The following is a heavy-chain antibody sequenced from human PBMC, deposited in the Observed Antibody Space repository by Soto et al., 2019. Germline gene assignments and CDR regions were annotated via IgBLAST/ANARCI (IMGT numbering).Heavy chain of an antibody. J-gene: IGHJ6*02. CDR1: GFTFSSYS. CDR3: ARDLAGLVGFSGMDV. D-gene: IGHD6-6*01. V-gene: IGHV3-48*02. Sequence: EVQLVESGGGLVQPGGSLRLSCAASGFTFSSYSMNWVRQAPGKGLEWVSYISSSSSTIYYADSVKGRFTISRDNAKNSLYLQMNSLRDEDTAVYYCARDLAGLVGFSGMDVWGQGTTVTVSS. CDR2: ISSSSSTI.